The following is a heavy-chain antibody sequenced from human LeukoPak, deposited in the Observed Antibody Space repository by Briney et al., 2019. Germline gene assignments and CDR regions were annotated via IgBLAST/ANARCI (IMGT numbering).Heavy chain of an antibody. CDR1: GFTFSSYG. V-gene: IGHV3-33*01. CDR2: IWYDGSNK. CDR3: ARALFSYGYNSLYYYYYGMDV. J-gene: IGHJ6*02. Sequence: GGSLRLSCAASGFTFSSYGMHWVRQAPGKGLEWVAVIWYDGSNKYYADSVKGRFTISRDNSKNTLYLQMNSLRAEDTAVYYCARALFSYGYNSLYYYYYGMDVWGQGTTVTVSS. D-gene: IGHD5-24*01.